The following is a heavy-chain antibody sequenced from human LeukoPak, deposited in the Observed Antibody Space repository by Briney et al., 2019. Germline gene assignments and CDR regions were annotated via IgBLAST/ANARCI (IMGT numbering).Heavy chain of an antibody. Sequence: GGSLRLSCAASGFTFSDYYMSWIRQAPGKGLEWVSYISSSGSTISYADSVKGRFTISRDNAKNSLYLQMNSLRAEDTAVYYCAKDQGQAVVPRRFDYWGQGTLVTVSS. V-gene: IGHV3-11*01. CDR2: ISSSGSTI. CDR1: GFTFSDYY. J-gene: IGHJ4*02. D-gene: IGHD2-2*01. CDR3: AKDQGQAVVPRRFDY.